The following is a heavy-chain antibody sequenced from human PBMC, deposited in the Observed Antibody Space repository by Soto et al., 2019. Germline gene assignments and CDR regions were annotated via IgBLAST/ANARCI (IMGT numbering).Heavy chain of an antibody. D-gene: IGHD1-26*01. CDR3: ARIGGRYYPLDY. CDR2: IYHSGST. J-gene: IGHJ4*02. CDR1: DYSISSVYY. V-gene: IGHV4-38-2*02. Sequence: PFETLCLTCTVADYSISSVYYWGWIRQTPGKGLEWIGSIYHSGSTYYNPSLKSRVTISVDTSKNQFSLKLSSVTAADTAVYYCARIGGRYYPLDYWGQGTLVTVSS.